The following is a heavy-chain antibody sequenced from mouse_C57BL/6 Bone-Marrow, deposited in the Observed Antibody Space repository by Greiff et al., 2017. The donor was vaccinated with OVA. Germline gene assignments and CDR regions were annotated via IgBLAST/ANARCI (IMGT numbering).Heavy chain of an antibody. CDR1: GYTFTDYY. CDR3: ARGGGDYDGRFAY. J-gene: IGHJ3*01. CDR2: INPNNGGT. V-gene: IGHV1-26*01. Sequence: VQLQQSGPELVKPGASVKISCKASGYTFTDYYMNWVKQSHGKSLEWIGDINPNNGGTSYNQKFKGKATLTVDKSSSTAYMELRSLTSEDSAVYYCARGGGDYDGRFAYWGQGTLVTVSA. D-gene: IGHD2-4*01.